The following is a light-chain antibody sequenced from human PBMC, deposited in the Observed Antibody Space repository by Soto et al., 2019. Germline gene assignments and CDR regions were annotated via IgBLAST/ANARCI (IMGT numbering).Light chain of an antibody. V-gene: IGKV3-15*01. CDR1: QSVYNN. J-gene: IGKJ4*01. Sequence: EVLMTQSPATVSVSPGDSATLTCRASQSVYNNLAWYQQKPGQAPRLLIYGASTRATGLPVRFSGSGSGTDFTLTISDLQSEDSAVYFCQQYNNWPPLTFGGGTKVEI. CDR2: GAS. CDR3: QQYNNWPPLT.